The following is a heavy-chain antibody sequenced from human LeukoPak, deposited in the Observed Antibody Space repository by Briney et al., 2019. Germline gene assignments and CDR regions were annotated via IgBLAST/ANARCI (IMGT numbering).Heavy chain of an antibody. D-gene: IGHD2-15*01. CDR1: GFTFSSYA. CDR2: ISGSGGST. Sequence: GGSLRLSCVASGFTFSSYAMSWVRQAPGKGLEWVSAISGSGGSTYYADSVKGRFTISRDNSKNTLYLQMNSLRAEDTAVYYCAVDPDIVVVVAATENWFDPWGQGTLVTVSS. CDR3: AVDPDIVVVVAATENWFDP. J-gene: IGHJ5*02. V-gene: IGHV3-23*01.